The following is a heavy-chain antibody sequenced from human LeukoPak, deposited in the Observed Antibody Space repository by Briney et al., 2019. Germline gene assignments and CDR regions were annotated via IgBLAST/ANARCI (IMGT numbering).Heavy chain of an antibody. CDR3: AREVVDVDTTMTNYYYYMDV. CDR1: GFTFSSYN. J-gene: IGHJ6*03. Sequence: PGGSLRLSCAASGFTFSSYNMNWVRQAPGKGLEWVSSITSGSSYIYYADSVKGRFTISRDNAKNSLYLQMNSLRVEDTAVYYCAREVVDVDTTMTNYYYYMDVWGKGTTVTVSS. D-gene: IGHD5-18*01. CDR2: ITSGSSYI. V-gene: IGHV3-21*01.